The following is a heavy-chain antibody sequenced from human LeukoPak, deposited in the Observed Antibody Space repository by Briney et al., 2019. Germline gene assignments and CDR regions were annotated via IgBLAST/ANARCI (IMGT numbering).Heavy chain of an antibody. CDR3: ARDEIGAAGAGGGDYFDY. CDR2: ISSSGSYI. J-gene: IGHJ4*02. CDR1: GFTFSSYS. V-gene: IGHV3-21*01. D-gene: IGHD6-13*01. Sequence: GGSLRLSCAASGFTFSSYSMNWVRQAPGKGLEWVSSISSSGSYIYYVDSVKGRFTISRDNAKNSLYLQMNSLRAEDTAVYYCARDEIGAAGAGGGDYFDYWGQGTLVTVSS.